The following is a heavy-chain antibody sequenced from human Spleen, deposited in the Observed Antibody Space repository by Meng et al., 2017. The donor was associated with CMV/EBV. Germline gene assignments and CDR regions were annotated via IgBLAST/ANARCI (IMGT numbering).Heavy chain of an antibody. J-gene: IGHJ4*02. CDR2: ISVYNDNT. CDR1: GYNFTSYA. V-gene: IGHV1-18*01. CDR3: ARLVGGYYIFDY. Sequence: KDYGYNFTSYAMSWVRQATGQGLEWMGWISVYNDNTNDPQNLQGRVTMTTDTSTSTAYMDLRSLRSDDTAVYYCARLVGGYYIFDYWGQGTLVTVSS. D-gene: IGHD3-10*01.